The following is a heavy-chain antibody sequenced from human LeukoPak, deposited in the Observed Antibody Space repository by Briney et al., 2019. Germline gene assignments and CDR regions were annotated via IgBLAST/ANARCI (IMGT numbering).Heavy chain of an antibody. CDR2: IKQDGSEK. Sequence: GPLRLSCAASGTTFSSYWMSWFRQAPGKGLEWVANIKQDGSEKYYVDSVKGRFAISRDNAKNSLYLQMNSLRGEDTAVYYCVRIAAAGFDYWGQGTLVTVSS. J-gene: IGHJ4*02. D-gene: IGHD6-13*01. CDR1: GTTFSSYW. V-gene: IGHV3-7*03. CDR3: VRIAAAGFDY.